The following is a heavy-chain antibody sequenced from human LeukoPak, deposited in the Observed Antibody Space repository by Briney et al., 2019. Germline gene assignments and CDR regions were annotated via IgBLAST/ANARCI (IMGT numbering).Heavy chain of an antibody. CDR1: GFTFSDYY. V-gene: IGHV3-11*04. CDR2: ISSSGSTI. D-gene: IGHD3-3*01. J-gene: IGHJ4*02. CDR3: ASNGITIFGVNPYYFDY. Sequence: PGRSLRLSCAASGFTFSDYYMSWIRQAPGKGLEWVSYISSSGSTIYYADSVKGRFTISRDNAKNSLYLQMNSLRAEDTAVYYCASNGITIFGVNPYYFDYWGQGTLVTVSS.